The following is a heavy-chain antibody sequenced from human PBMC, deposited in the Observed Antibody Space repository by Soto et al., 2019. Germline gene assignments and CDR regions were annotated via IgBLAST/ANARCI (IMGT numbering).Heavy chain of an antibody. CDR1: GFTFSSYA. V-gene: IGHV3-30-3*01. CDR3: ASDRAPPYYDFWSGYYWGGYGMDA. CDR2: ISYDGSNK. J-gene: IGHJ6*02. D-gene: IGHD3-3*01. Sequence: QVQLVESGGGVVQPGRSLRLSCASSGFTFSSYAMHWVRQAPGKGLEWVAVISYDGSNKYYADSVKGRVTISRDNSKNTLYMQMNSLRAEDRAVYYCASDRAPPYYDFWSGYYWGGYGMDAWGQGTTVTVSS.